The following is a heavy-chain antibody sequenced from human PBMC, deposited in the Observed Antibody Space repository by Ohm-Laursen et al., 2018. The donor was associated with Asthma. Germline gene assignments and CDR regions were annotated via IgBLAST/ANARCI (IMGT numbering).Heavy chain of an antibody. CDR2: ISTASTFI. V-gene: IGHV3-21*01. Sequence: SLRLSCSASGYTFSRYSIHWIRQAPGKGLEWVASISTASTFIYYADSVRGRFTTSRDNARNLVFLQMNSLRAEDTAVYYCAKDHFRGVVPAANTYYYYGMDVWGQGTTVTVSS. D-gene: IGHD2-2*01. J-gene: IGHJ6*02. CDR1: GYTFSRYS. CDR3: AKDHFRGVVPAANTYYYYGMDV.